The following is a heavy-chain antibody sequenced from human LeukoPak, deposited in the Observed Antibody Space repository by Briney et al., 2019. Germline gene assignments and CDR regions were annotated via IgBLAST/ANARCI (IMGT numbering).Heavy chain of an antibody. CDR2: MNPNSGNT. Sequence: SVKVSFKASGYTFTRYDINLLRQSTGPGREFMGWMNPNSGNTGYAQKFQGRITMTRNTSISTAYMELSSLTSEDTAVYYCARIAAAGNRRLNYWGQGTLVTVSS. CDR1: GYTFTRYD. V-gene: IGHV1-8*01. D-gene: IGHD6-13*01. CDR3: ARIAAAGNRRLNY. J-gene: IGHJ4*02.